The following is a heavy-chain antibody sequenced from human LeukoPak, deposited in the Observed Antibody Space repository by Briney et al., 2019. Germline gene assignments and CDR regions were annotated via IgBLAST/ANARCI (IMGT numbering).Heavy chain of an antibody. D-gene: IGHD3-22*01. J-gene: IGHJ5*02. CDR2: IYSGGTT. CDR3: ARHDSWAGWFDP. CDR1: GFTVSDNY. Sequence: GGSLRLSCAASGFTVSDNYMSWVRQAPGKGLEWVSVIYSGGTTYSADSVKGRFTISRDNSKNTLYLRMNSLRAEDTAVYYCARHDSWAGWFDPWGQGTLVTVSS. V-gene: IGHV3-53*01.